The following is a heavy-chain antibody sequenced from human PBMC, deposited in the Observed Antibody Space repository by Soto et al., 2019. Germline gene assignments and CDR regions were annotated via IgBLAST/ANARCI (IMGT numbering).Heavy chain of an antibody. D-gene: IGHD1-26*01. CDR2: ISSSGSTI. CDR3: ARAPEGVGATIEDTYYYYGMDV. Sequence: PGGSLRLSCAASGFTFSSYSMNWVRQAPGRGLEWVSYISSSGSTIYHADSVKGRFTIPRDNAKNSLYLQMNSLRDEDTAVYYCARAPEGVGATIEDTYYYYGMDVWGQGTTVTVSS. V-gene: IGHV3-48*02. CDR1: GFTFSSYS. J-gene: IGHJ6*02.